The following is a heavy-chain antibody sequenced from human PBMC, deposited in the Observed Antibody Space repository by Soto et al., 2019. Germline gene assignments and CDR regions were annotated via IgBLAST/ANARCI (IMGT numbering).Heavy chain of an antibody. V-gene: IGHV3-23*01. CDR1: GFTFSSYA. CDR3: AKDLIRGSGRSLRFLELSKGYNWFDP. Sequence: GGSLRLSCAASGFTFSSYAMSWVRQAPGKGLEWVSAISGSGGSTYYADSVKGRFTISRDNSKNTLYLQMNSLRAEDTAVYYCAKDLIRGSGRSLRFLELSKGYNWFDPWGQGTLVTVSS. CDR2: ISGSGGST. J-gene: IGHJ5*02. D-gene: IGHD3-3*01.